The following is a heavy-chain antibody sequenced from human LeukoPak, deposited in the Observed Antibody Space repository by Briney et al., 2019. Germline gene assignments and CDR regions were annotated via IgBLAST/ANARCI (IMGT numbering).Heavy chain of an antibody. D-gene: IGHD2-21*02. CDR2: ISSSGSTI. V-gene: IGHV3-11*01. CDR1: GSTFSDYY. Sequence: GGSLRLSCAASGSTFSDYYMSWIRQAPGKGLEWVSYISSSGSTIYYADSVKGRFTISRDNAKNSLYLQMNSLRAEDTAVYYCARVDAYCGGDCYSPYYYYYYMDVWGKGTTVTVSS. CDR3: ARVDAYCGGDCYSPYYYYYYMDV. J-gene: IGHJ6*03.